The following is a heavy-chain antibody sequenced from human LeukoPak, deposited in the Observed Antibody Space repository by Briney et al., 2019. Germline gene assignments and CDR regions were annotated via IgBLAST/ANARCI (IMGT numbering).Heavy chain of an antibody. D-gene: IGHD3-10*01. J-gene: IGHJ4*03. V-gene: IGHV3-33*01. Sequence: GGSLRLSCEASGFTFHNSGMHWFRQPSGKGLEWVGVTWYDGSNIHYTDSVKGRFTISRDNSRNTLYLQMDSLRVEDTAVYYCATDRSYGSGSPDYWGKGTGSSS. CDR2: TWYDGSNI. CDR3: ATDRSYGSGSPDY. CDR1: GFTFHNSG.